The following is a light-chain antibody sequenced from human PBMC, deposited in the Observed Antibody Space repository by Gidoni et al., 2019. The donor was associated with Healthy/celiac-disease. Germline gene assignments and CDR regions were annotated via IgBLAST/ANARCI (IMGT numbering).Light chain of an antibody. J-gene: IGKJ1*01. CDR1: QGIRND. V-gene: IGKV1-6*01. CDR2: AAS. CDR3: LQDYNYPLT. Sequence: AIQMTQSPSSLSASVGDRVTITCRESQGIRNDLGLYQQKPGKAPKLLIYAASSLQSGVPSRFSGSGSGTDFTLTISSLQPEDFATYYFLQDYNYPLTFGQGTKVEIK.